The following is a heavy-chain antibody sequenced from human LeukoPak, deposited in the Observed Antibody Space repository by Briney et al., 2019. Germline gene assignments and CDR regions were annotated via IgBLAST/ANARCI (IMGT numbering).Heavy chain of an antibody. CDR1: GYTFTSYG. CDR2: ISAYNGNT. J-gene: IGHJ6*02. Sequence: VASVKVSCKASGYTFTSYGISWVRQAPGQGLEWMGWISAYNGNTNYAQKLQGRVTMTTDTSTSTAYMELRSLRSDDTAVYYCARAQQQLGPYNYYYYGMDVWGQGTTVTVSS. V-gene: IGHV1-18*01. D-gene: IGHD6-13*01. CDR3: ARAQQQLGPYNYYYYGMDV.